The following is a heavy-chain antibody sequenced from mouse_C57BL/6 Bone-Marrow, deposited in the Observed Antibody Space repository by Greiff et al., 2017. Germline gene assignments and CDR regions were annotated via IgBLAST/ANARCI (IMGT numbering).Heavy chain of an antibody. CDR2: ILPGSGST. J-gene: IGHJ1*03. CDR3: ARPRGSSYWYFDV. CDR1: GYTFTGYW. V-gene: IGHV1-9*01. Sequence: QVQLQQSGAELMKPGASVKLSCKATGYTFTGYWIEWVKQRPGHGLEWIGEILPGSGSTNYNEKFKGKATFTADTSSNTAYMQISSLTTEDSAIYYCARPRGSSYWYFDVWGTGTTVTVSS. D-gene: IGHD1-1*01.